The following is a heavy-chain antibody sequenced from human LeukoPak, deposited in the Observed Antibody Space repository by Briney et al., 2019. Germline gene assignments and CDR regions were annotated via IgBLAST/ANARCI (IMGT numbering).Heavy chain of an antibody. V-gene: IGHV4-39*07. D-gene: IGHD4-11*01. CDR2: IYYSGST. CDR1: GGSISRSNYF. J-gene: IGHJ4*02. Sequence: SETLSLTCTVSGGSISRSNYFWGWIRQPPGKGLEWIGSIYYSGSTYYNPSLRSRVTISVDTSKNQYSLKLTSVTAADTAVYYCARDGGFTVTTRLDYWGQGTLVTVSS. CDR3: ARDGGFTVTTRLDY.